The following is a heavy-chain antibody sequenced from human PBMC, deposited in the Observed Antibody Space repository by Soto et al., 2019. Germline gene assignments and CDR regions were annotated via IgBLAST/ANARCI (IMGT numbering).Heavy chain of an antibody. CDR2: IIPIFGTA. J-gene: IGHJ4*02. D-gene: IGHD3-3*01. Sequence: QVQLVQSGAEVKKPGSSVKVSCKASGGTFSSYAISWVRQAPGHGLEWMGGIIPIFGTANYAQKFQGRVTITADESTSTAYMELSSLRSEDTAVYYCARDATPFDYDFWSGYWGQGTLVTVSS. CDR3: ARDATPFDYDFWSGY. CDR1: GGTFSSYA. V-gene: IGHV1-69*01.